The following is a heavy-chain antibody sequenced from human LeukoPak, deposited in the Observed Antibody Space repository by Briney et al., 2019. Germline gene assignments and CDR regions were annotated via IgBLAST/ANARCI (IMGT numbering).Heavy chain of an antibody. CDR2: ISSSSSYI. Sequence: KTGGSLRLSCAASGFTFSSYSMNWVRQAPGKGLEWVSSISSSSSYIYYAHSVKGRFTISRDNAKNSLYLQMNSLRAEDTAVYYCARDRGAMVSRWGQGTLVTVSS. V-gene: IGHV3-21*01. CDR1: GFTFSSYS. D-gene: IGHD5-18*01. CDR3: ARDRGAMVSR. J-gene: IGHJ4*02.